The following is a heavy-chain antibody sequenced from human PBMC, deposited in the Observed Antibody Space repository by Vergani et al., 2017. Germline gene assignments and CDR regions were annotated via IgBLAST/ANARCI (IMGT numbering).Heavy chain of an antibody. Sequence: QVQLQQWGAGLLKPSETLSLTCAVYGGSFSGYYWSWIRQPPGKGLEWIGEINHSGSTNYNPSLKSRVTISVDTSKNQFSRKLSSVTAADTAVYYCARGGRIWEQLGNWGQGTLVTVSS. V-gene: IGHV4-34*01. J-gene: IGHJ4*02. CDR1: GGSFSGYY. D-gene: IGHD6-6*01. CDR2: INHSGST. CDR3: ARGGRIWEQLGN.